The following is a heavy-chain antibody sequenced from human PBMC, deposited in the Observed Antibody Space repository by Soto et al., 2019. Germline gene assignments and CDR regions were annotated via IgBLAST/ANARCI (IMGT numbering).Heavy chain of an antibody. CDR2: IYHSGST. Sequence: PSETLSLTCAVSGGSISSGGYSWSWIRQPPGKGLEWIGYIYHSGSTYYNPSLKSRVTISVDRSKNQFSLKLSSVTAADTAVYYCARQQGGHGEMMYWGQGTLVTVSS. CDR3: ARQQGGHGEMMY. J-gene: IGHJ4*02. CDR1: GGSISSGGYS. V-gene: IGHV4-30-2*01. D-gene: IGHD3-10*01.